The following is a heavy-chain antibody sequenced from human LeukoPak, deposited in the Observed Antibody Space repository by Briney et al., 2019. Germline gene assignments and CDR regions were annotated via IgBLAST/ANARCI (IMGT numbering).Heavy chain of an antibody. Sequence: SVKVSCKASGGTFSTSTISWVRQAPGQGLEWMGGIIPIFATPNYAQKFQGRITITADESTSTAYMELSSLRSEDTAVYYCARGSVFGFFDYWGQGTLVTVSS. CDR3: ARGSVFGFFDY. V-gene: IGHV1-69*13. CDR2: IIPIFATP. J-gene: IGHJ4*02. CDR1: GGTFSTST. D-gene: IGHD3-10*01.